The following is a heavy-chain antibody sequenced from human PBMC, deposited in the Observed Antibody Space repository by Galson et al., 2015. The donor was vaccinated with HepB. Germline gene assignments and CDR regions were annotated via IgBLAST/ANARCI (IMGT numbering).Heavy chain of an antibody. D-gene: IGHD2-15*01. CDR3: AHRGGLYCSGGSCSPGGNYMDV. V-gene: IGHV2-5*02. Sequence: PALVKPTQTLTLTCTFSGFSLSTSGVGVGWIRQPPGKALEWLALIYWDDDKRYSPSLKSRLTITKDTSKNQVVLTMTNMDPVDTATYYCAHRGGLYCSGGSCSPGGNYMDVWGKGTTVTVSS. CDR1: GFSLSTSGVG. J-gene: IGHJ6*03. CDR2: IYWDDDK.